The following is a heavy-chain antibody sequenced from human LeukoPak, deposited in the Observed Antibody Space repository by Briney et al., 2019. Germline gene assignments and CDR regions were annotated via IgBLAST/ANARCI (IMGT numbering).Heavy chain of an antibody. Sequence: SETLSLTCTVSGYSISSGYYWGWIRQPPGKGLEWIGSIYHSGSTYYNPSLKSRVTISVDTSKNEFSLKLSSVTAADTAVYYCVRDREMAYWGQGIQVTVSS. V-gene: IGHV4-38-2*02. CDR1: GYSISSGYY. CDR3: VRDREMAY. J-gene: IGHJ4*02. D-gene: IGHD2-8*01. CDR2: IYHSGST.